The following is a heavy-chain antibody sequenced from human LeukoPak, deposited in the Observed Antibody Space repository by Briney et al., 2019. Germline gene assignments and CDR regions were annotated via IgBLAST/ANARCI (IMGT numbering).Heavy chain of an antibody. CDR3: ARARTGYPYYYYMDV. J-gene: IGHJ6*03. D-gene: IGHD6-13*01. V-gene: IGHV1-69*05. CDR1: GGTFSSYA. CDR2: IIPIFGTA. Sequence: SVKVSCKASGGTFSSYAISWVRQAPGQGLEWMGRIIPIFGTANYAQKFQGRVTITTDESTSTAHMELSSLRSEDTAVYYCARARTGYPYYYYMDVWGKGTTVTVSS.